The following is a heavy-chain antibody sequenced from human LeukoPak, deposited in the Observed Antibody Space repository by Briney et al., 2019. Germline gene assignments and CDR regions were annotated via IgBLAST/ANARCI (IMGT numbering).Heavy chain of an antibody. CDR3: AKLYYYDSSGYYVLEPTFDY. V-gene: IGHV3-7*03. D-gene: IGHD3-22*01. J-gene: IGHJ4*02. CDR2: IKQDGSEK. Sequence: PGGSLRLSCAASGFTFSSYWMSWVRQAPGKGLEWVANIKQDGSEKYYVDSVKGRFTISRDNAKNSLYLQMNSLRAEDTAVYYCAKLYYYDSSGYYVLEPTFDYWGQGTLVTVSS. CDR1: GFTFSSYW.